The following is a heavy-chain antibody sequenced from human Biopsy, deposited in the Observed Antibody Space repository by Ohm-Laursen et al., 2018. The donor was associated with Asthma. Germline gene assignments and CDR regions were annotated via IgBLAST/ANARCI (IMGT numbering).Heavy chain of an antibody. CDR2: VFYGGAT. CDR1: GGSISSFY. Sequence: SDTLSLTCSVYGGSISSFYWSWIRQPPGKGLEWIGYVFYGGATNYNPSLKSRVTISVDTSKNQFFLRLSSVTAADTAVYYCARDFVDSAMDYFDYWGQGTLVTVSS. J-gene: IGHJ4*02. D-gene: IGHD5-18*01. V-gene: IGHV4-59*01. CDR3: ARDFVDSAMDYFDY.